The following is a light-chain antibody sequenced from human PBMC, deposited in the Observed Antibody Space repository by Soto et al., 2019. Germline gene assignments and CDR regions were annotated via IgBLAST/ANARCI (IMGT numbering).Light chain of an antibody. Sequence: QSALTQPASVSGSPGQSITISCTGTSSDVGSYNLVSWYQQHPDKAPKLMIYEGSKRPPGVSNRFSGSKSGNTASLTISGLQAEDEADYYCCSYAGSSTHVVFGGGTKLTVL. V-gene: IGLV2-23*01. J-gene: IGLJ2*01. CDR3: CSYAGSSTHVV. CDR1: SSDVGSYNL. CDR2: EGS.